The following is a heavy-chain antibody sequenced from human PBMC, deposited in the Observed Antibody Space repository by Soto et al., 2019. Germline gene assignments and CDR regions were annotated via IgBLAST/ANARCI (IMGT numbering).Heavy chain of an antibody. CDR3: ARGGGTYVSFNEF. J-gene: IGHJ4*02. Sequence: QEQLVQSGPEVKKPGSSVKVSCKDSGGLFSSFAISWVRHAPGQGREWLGGSIPVFGTTNYAEKFQDRVTITADESTNTDYMELSSLTSGDTAMYYCARGGGTYVSFNEFWGQGTLVTVSS. V-gene: IGHV1-69*01. CDR1: GGLFSSFA. D-gene: IGHD3-16*01. CDR2: SIPVFGTT.